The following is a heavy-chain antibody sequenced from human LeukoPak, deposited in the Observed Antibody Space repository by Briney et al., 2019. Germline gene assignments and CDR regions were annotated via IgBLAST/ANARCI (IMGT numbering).Heavy chain of an antibody. CDR3: ASPRYCSGGTCYGWAY. CDR1: GFTFRTYS. Sequence: PGGSLRLSCVASGFTFRTYSMNWVRQAPGKGLEWVSSISSNSSYIYYAPSLKGRFTISRDNARNSVFPQMNNLRVDDTAVYYCASPRYCSGGTCYGWAYWGQGTLVTVSS. CDR2: ISSNSSYI. V-gene: IGHV3-21*01. J-gene: IGHJ4*02. D-gene: IGHD2-15*01.